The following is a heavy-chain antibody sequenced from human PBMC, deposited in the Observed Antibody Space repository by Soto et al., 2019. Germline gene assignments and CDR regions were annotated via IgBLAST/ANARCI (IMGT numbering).Heavy chain of an antibody. CDR3: ARVYCSGGSCYSVDY. CDR2: ISSSSSYI. CDR1: GFTFSSYS. V-gene: IGHV3-21*01. J-gene: IGHJ4*02. Sequence: GGSLRLSCAASGFTFSSYSMNWVRQAPGKGLEWVSSISSSSSYIYYADSVKGRFTISRDNAKNTLYLQMNSLRAEDTAVYYCARVYCSGGSCYSVDYWGQGTLVTVSS. D-gene: IGHD2-15*01.